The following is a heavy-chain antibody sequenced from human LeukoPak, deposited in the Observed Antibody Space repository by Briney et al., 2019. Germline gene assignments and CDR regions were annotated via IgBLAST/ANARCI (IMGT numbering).Heavy chain of an antibody. CDR3: ARGSSMEAAAGTGYGY. CDR1: GGTFSSYA. CDR2: IIPIFGTA. D-gene: IGHD6-13*01. J-gene: IGHJ4*02. V-gene: IGHV1-69*01. Sequence: GASVKVSCKASGGTFSSYAISWVRQAPGQGLEWMGGIIPIFGTANYAQKFQGRVTITADESTSTAYMELSSLRSEDTAVYYCARGSSMEAAAGTGYGYWGQGTLVTVSS.